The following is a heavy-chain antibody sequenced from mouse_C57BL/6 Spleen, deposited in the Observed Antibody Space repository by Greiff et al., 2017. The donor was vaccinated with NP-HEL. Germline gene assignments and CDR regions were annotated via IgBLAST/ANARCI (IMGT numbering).Heavy chain of an antibody. CDR2: IYPGDGDT. V-gene: IGHV1-82*01. CDR3: AREGAYDYDDYFDY. CDR1: GYAFSSSW. Sequence: VQLQQSGPELVKPGASVKISCKASGYAFSSSWMNWVKQRPGKGLEWIGRIYPGDGDTNYNGKFKGKATLTADKSSSTAYMQLSSLTSEDSAVYFCAREGAYDYDDYFDYWGQGTTLTVSS. J-gene: IGHJ2*01. D-gene: IGHD2-4*01.